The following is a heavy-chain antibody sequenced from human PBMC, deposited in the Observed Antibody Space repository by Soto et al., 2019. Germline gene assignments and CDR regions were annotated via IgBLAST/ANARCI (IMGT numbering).Heavy chain of an antibody. D-gene: IGHD3-22*01. CDR1: GGSFSGHS. Sequence: PSETLSVTCAVYGGSFSGHSWTWIRQSPGKGLEWIGDINHSGRVNYSPSLKSRVTISLDTSKNRFSLTLSAVTAADTAMYYCSTRAYDTNGYYRFDPWGHGTLVTVSS. V-gene: IGHV4-34*01. CDR2: INHSGRV. CDR3: STRAYDTNGYYRFDP. J-gene: IGHJ5*02.